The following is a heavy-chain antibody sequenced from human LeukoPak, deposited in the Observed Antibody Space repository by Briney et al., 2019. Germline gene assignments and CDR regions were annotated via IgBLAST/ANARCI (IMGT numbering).Heavy chain of an antibody. CDR3: ARPRSSSWGIDY. V-gene: IGHV1-69*04. Sequence: ASVKVSCKASGGTFSSYAISWVRQAPGQGLEWMGRIIPILGIANYAQKFQGRVTITADKSTSTAYMELSSLRSDDTAVYYCARPRSSSWGIDYWGQGTLVTVSS. J-gene: IGHJ4*02. CDR2: IIPILGIA. CDR1: GGTFSSYA. D-gene: IGHD6-13*01.